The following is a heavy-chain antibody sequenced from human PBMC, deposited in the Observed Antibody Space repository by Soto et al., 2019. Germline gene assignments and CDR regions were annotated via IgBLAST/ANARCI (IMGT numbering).Heavy chain of an antibody. D-gene: IGHD3-10*01. CDR2: IKTDGSEK. V-gene: IGHV3-7*02. CDR3: ASSMGRGGNDF. Sequence: EVQLVESGGGLGQPGGSLRLSCAASGFTFSDYWMSWVRQAPGKGLECVANIKTDGSEKYYVDPVKGRFTISIDNAKNSLYLQMNSLRAEDTAVYYCASSMGRGGNDFWGQGTLVAGSS. J-gene: IGHJ4*02. CDR1: GFTFSDYW.